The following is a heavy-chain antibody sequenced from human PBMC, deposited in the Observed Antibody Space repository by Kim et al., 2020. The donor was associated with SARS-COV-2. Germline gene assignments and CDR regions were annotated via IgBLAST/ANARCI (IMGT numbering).Heavy chain of an antibody. CDR3: TSSMMPY. Sequence: PNSYATAYAAAVKGRLTVSRDDSNNRAYMQINSLKTEDTAIYYCTSSMMPYWGQGTLVTVSS. CDR2: PNSYAT. J-gene: IGHJ4*02. D-gene: IGHD2-2*01. V-gene: IGHV3-73*01.